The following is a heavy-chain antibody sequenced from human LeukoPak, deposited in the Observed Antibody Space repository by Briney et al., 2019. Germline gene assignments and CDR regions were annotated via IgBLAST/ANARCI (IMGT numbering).Heavy chain of an antibody. CDR3: AKEGRSLQTY. J-gene: IGHJ4*02. Sequence: GRSLRLSCAASGFMFSSNWMSWVRLAPGKGLEWVANIKEDGTETYYVDSVKGRFTISRDNAKNSSYLQMNSLRVEDTAVYYCAKEGRSLQTYWGQGTLVTVSS. CDR2: IKEDGTET. CDR1: GFMFSSNW. V-gene: IGHV3-7*03. D-gene: IGHD5-24*01.